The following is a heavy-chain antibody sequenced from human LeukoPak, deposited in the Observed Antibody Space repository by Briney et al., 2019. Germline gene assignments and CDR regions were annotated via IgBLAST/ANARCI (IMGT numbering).Heavy chain of an antibody. J-gene: IGHJ4*02. D-gene: IGHD2-8*01. CDR2: IYYSGST. CDR1: GGSISSSNFY. Sequence: NASETLSLTCTVSGGSISSSNFYWGWIRQPPGKGLEWIGSIYYSGSTYYNPSLKSRVTISVDTSKNQFSLKLSSVTAADTAVYYCASEMAGDVSGYFDYWGQGTLVTVSS. V-gene: IGHV4-39*07. CDR3: ASEMAGDVSGYFDY.